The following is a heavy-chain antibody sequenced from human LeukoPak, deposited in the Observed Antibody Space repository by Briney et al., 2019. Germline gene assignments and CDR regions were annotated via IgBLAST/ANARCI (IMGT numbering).Heavy chain of an antibody. CDR3: AKEESDWSSLGYYYHYMDV. Sequence: SETLSLTCTVSGGSINSGTYYWTWIRQPAGKGLEWIGRIYTSGSTNYNPSLKSRVTISLDASKNQFSLKLGSVTAADTAVYYCAKEESDWSSLGYYYHYMDVWGQGTLVTVS. D-gene: IGHD3-9*01. J-gene: IGHJ6*03. CDR2: IYTSGST. V-gene: IGHV4-61*02. CDR1: GGSINSGTYY.